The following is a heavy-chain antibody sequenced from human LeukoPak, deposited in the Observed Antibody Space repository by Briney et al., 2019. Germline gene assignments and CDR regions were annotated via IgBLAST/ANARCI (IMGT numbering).Heavy chain of an antibody. V-gene: IGHV3-23*01. CDR2: ISGSGGST. CDR1: GFTFSSYA. Sequence: YPGGSLRLSCAASGFTFSSYAMSWVRQAPGKGLEWVSAISGSGGSTYYADSVKGRFTISRDNSKNTLYLQMNSLRAEDTAVYYCARDQSSSWYYWFDPWGQGTLVTVSS. CDR3: ARDQSSSWYYWFDP. D-gene: IGHD6-13*01. J-gene: IGHJ5*02.